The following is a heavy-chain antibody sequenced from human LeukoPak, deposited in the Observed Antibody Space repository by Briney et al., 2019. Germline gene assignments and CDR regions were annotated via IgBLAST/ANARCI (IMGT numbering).Heavy chain of an antibody. CDR2: IYYTGST. Sequence: PSETLSLTCTVSGCSISSYYWSWIRQPPGKGLEWIGYIYYTGSTNYNPSLKSRVTISLDTSKNQFSLKRSSVTAADTAVYYCATLSTVVTPFYIDYWGQGTLVTVSS. D-gene: IGHD4-23*01. V-gene: IGHV4-59*08. CDR1: GCSISSYY. CDR3: ATLSTVVTPFYIDY. J-gene: IGHJ4*02.